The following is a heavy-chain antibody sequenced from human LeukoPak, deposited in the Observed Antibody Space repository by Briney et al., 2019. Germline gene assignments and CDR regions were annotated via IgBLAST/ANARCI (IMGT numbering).Heavy chain of an antibody. CDR1: GYTSTSYA. CDR3: ARDQPGFGELLYDY. V-gene: IGHV1-3*01. D-gene: IGHD3-10*01. Sequence: GASVKVSCKASGYTSTSYAMHWVRQAPGQRLEWMGWINAGNGNTKYSQKFQGRVTITRDTSASTAYMEMSSLRSEDTAVYYCARDQPGFGELLYDYWGQGTLVTVSS. CDR2: INAGNGNT. J-gene: IGHJ4*02.